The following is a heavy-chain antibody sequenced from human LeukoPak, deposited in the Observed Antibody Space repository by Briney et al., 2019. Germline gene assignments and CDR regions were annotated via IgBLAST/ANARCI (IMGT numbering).Heavy chain of an antibody. D-gene: IGHD3-10*01. Sequence: SETLSLTCTVSGGSITSYYWSWIRQPPGKGLEWIRYIYYSGSTNYNPSLKSRVTISVDTSKNQFSLKLSSVTAADTAVYYCARVFYGSGSYYYFDYWGQGTLVTVSS. J-gene: IGHJ4*02. CDR1: GGSITSYY. V-gene: IGHV4-59*01. CDR2: IYYSGST. CDR3: ARVFYGSGSYYYFDY.